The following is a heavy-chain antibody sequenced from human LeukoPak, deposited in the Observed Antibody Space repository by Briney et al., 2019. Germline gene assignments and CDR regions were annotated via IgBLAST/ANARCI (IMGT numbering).Heavy chain of an antibody. CDR3: MRDFRGINNWNDRLDY. Sequence: ASVNVSCKASGYSFVSYGINWVRQAPGQGLEWMGWISAYNGKTDVAQKLRGRVTMTTDTSTSTAYMELRGLRSDDTAVYYCMRDFRGINNWNDRLDYWGQGTLLTVSS. V-gene: IGHV1-18*01. J-gene: IGHJ4*02. CDR2: ISAYNGKT. CDR1: GYSFVSYG. D-gene: IGHD1-20*01.